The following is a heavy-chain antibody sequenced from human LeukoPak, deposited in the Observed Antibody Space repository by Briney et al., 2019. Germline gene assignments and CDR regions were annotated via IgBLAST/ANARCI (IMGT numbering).Heavy chain of an antibody. V-gene: IGHV3-21*01. Sequence: PGGSLRLSCAASGFTFSSYSMNWVRQAPGKGLEWVSSISSSSSYIYYADSVKGRFTISRDNAKNSLYLQMNSLRAEDTAVYYCARDGSSGWYSDAFDIWGQGTMVTVSS. CDR1: GFTFSSYS. CDR3: ARDGSSGWYSDAFDI. D-gene: IGHD6-19*01. CDR2: ISSSSSYI. J-gene: IGHJ3*02.